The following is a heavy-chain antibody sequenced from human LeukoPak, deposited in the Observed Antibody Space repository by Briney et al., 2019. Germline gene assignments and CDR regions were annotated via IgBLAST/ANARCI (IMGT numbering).Heavy chain of an antibody. J-gene: IGHJ6*03. Sequence: ASVKVSCKASGYTFTSYAMHWVRQAPEQRLEWMGWINAGNGNTKYSQGFQGRVTITRDTSASTAYMELSSLRSEDMAVYYCARDGITMVRGARYYYYMDVWGKGTTVTVSS. CDR2: INAGNGNT. CDR1: GYTFTSYA. V-gene: IGHV1-3*03. D-gene: IGHD3-10*01. CDR3: ARDGITMVRGARYYYYMDV.